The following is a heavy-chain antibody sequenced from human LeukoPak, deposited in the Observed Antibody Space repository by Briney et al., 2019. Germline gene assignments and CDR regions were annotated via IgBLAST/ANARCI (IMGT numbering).Heavy chain of an antibody. CDR3: ARGQGSSWYWFDP. Sequence: SETLSLTCTVSGGSISNYYWTWIRQPAAKRLEWIGRIDASGKTNYNPSFKSRVTMSVDTSKNQFSLKLTSVTAADKAVYYCARGQGSSWYWFDPWGQGTLVTVSS. J-gene: IGHJ5*02. V-gene: IGHV4-4*07. CDR2: IDASGKT. D-gene: IGHD6-13*01. CDR1: GGSISNYY.